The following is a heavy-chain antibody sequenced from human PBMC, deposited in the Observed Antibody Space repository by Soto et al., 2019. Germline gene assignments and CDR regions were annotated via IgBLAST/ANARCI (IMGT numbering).Heavy chain of an antibody. CDR1: GGTFSSYT. D-gene: IGHD5-12*01. Sequence: QVQLVQSGAEVQKPGSSVKVSCKASGGTFSSYTISWVRQAPGQGLEWMGRIIPILGIANYAQKFQGRVTITADKSTSTAYMELSSLRSEDTAVYYCARDEGGYGFYYYYMDVWGKGTTVTVSS. V-gene: IGHV1-69*08. CDR2: IIPILGIA. CDR3: ARDEGGYGFYYYYMDV. J-gene: IGHJ6*03.